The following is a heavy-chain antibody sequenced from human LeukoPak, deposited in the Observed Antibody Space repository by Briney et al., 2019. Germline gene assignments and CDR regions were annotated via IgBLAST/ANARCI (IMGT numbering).Heavy chain of an antibody. Sequence: SETLSLTCTVSGGSISSYYWSWIRQPPVKGLEWIGYIYYSGSTNYNPSLKSRVTISVDTSKNQFSLKLSSVTAADTAVYYCARAWVVPALSDWFDPWGQGTLVTVSS. V-gene: IGHV4-59*01. CDR3: ARAWVVPALSDWFDP. CDR2: IYYSGST. CDR1: GGSISSYY. J-gene: IGHJ5*02. D-gene: IGHD2-2*01.